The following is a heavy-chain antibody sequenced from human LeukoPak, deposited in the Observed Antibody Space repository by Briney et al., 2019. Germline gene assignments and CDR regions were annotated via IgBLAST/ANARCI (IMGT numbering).Heavy chain of an antibody. CDR3: VRDGVGAPPFDY. J-gene: IGHJ4*02. CDR1: GFTFSSNW. CDR2: IKGDGSST. V-gene: IGHV3-74*01. D-gene: IGHD1-26*01. Sequence: PGGSLRLSCAASGFTFSSNWMHWVRQAPGKGLVWVPRIKGDGSSTSYADSVKGRFTISRDNAKNTLFLQMNSLRAGDTAVYYCVRDGVGAPPFDYWGQGTLVTVSS.